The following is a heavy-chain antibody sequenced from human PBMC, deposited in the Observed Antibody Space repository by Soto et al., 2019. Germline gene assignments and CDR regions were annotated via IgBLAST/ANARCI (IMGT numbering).Heavy chain of an antibody. CDR3: ASLGYCTNGVCQPADYYYYGMDV. V-gene: IGHV4-31*03. D-gene: IGHD2-8*01. CDR1: GGSISSGGYY. CDR2: IYYSGST. J-gene: IGHJ6*02. Sequence: PSETLSLTCTVSGGSISSGGYYWSWIRQHPGKGLEWIGYIYYSGSTYYNPSLKSRVTISVDTSKNQFSLKLSSVTAADTAVYYCASLGYCTNGVCQPADYYYYGMDVWGQGTTVTVSS.